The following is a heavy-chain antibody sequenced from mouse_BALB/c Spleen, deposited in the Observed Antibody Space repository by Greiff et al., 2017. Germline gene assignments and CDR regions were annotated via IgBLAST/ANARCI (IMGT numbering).Heavy chain of an antibody. J-gene: IGHJ4*01. D-gene: IGHD2-3*01. CDR2: IYPGDGDT. Sequence: VQLQQSGAELVRPGSSVKISCKASGYAFSSYWMNWVKQRPGQGLEWIGQIYPGDGDTNYNGKFKGKATLTADKSSSTAYMQLSSLTSEDSAVYFCARSWDGAMDYWGQGTSVTVSS. CDR1: GYAFSSYW. V-gene: IGHV1-80*01. CDR3: ARSWDGAMDY.